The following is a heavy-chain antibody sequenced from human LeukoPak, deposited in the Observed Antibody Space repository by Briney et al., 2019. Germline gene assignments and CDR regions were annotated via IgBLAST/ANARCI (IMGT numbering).Heavy chain of an antibody. CDR2: IDGSGDST. J-gene: IGHJ6*03. CDR1: GFTFSSYA. CDR3: AKDGHGSGSYYNYYYYYYMDV. V-gene: IGHV3-23*01. D-gene: IGHD3-10*01. Sequence: GGSLRLSCAASGFTFSSYAMSWVRQAPGKGLEWVSTIDGSGDSTYYADSVKGRFTISRDNSKNTLYLQMNSLRAEDTAVYYCAKDGHGSGSYYNYYYYYYMDVWGKGTTVTVSS.